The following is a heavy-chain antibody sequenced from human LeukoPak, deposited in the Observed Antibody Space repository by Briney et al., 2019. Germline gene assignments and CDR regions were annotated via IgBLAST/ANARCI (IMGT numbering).Heavy chain of an antibody. D-gene: IGHD2-2*01. CDR1: GFTFSSYA. CDR3: AKDPSTYIVVVPAANFDS. J-gene: IGHJ4*02. V-gene: IGHV3-23*01. Sequence: GASLRLSCAASGFTFSSYAMSWVRQAPGKGLEWVSAISGSGGSTYYADSVKGRFTISRDNSKNTLYLQMNSLRAEDTAVYYCAKDPSTYIVVVPAANFDSWGQGTPVTVSS. CDR2: ISGSGGST.